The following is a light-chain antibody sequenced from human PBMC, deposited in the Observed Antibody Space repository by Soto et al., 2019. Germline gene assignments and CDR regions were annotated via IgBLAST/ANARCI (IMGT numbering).Light chain of an antibody. CDR3: QQYFDVPFT. CDR2: WAS. V-gene: IGKV4-1*01. J-gene: IGKJ4*01. CDR1: RSVLYKSNNKNH. Sequence: DIVMTQSPDSLAVSLGERATMNCKCSRSVLYKSNNKNHLAWYQQKPGQPPQLIIYWASTRESGVPERFSGSGSGTDFTLTISRLEAEDVAFYWCQQYFDVPFTFGGGTKVEI.